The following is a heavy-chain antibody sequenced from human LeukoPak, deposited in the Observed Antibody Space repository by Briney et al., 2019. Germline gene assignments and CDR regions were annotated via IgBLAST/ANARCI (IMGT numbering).Heavy chain of an antibody. CDR2: FDPEDGET. CDR3: ATLYSGSYHFDY. D-gene: IGHD1-26*01. CDR1: GYXLTELS. Sequence: ASVKVSCKVSGYXLTELSIHWVRQAPGKGLEWMGGFDPEDGETIYAQKFQGRVTMTEDTSTDTAYMELSSLRSEDTAVYYCATLYSGSYHFDYWGQEPWSPSPQ. J-gene: IGHJ4*01. V-gene: IGHV1-24*01.